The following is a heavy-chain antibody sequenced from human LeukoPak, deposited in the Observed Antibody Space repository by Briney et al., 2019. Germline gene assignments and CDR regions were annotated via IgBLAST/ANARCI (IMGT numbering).Heavy chain of an antibody. CDR1: GFTFHDYA. J-gene: IGHJ4*02. Sequence: GGTLSLSCAASGFTFHDYAMHWVRQAPGKGLEWVSCITGDGSGTYYADSVKGRFTISRDNSGNSLYLQMDSLRTVDTAFYYCARDRGTTGFISWGQGALVTVSS. V-gene: IGHV3-43*02. CDR3: ARDRGTTGFIS. D-gene: IGHD4-17*01. CDR2: ITGDGSGT.